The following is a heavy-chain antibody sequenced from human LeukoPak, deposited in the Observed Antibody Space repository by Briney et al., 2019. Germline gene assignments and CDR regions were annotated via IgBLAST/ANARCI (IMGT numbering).Heavy chain of an antibody. V-gene: IGHV1-69*06. J-gene: IGHJ4*02. Sequence: GASVKVSCKASGGTFSSYAISWVRQAPGQGLEWMGGIIPIFGTANYAQKFQGRVTITADKSTSTAYMELSSLRSEDTAVYYCAIGYCTNGVCKYSGPLFDYWGQGTLVTVSS. CDR2: IIPIFGTA. CDR3: AIGYCTNGVCKYSGPLFDY. CDR1: GGTFSSYA. D-gene: IGHD2-8*01.